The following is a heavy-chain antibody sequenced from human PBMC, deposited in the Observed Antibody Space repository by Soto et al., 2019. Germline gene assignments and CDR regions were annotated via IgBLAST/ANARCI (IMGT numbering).Heavy chain of an antibody. CDR2: INPNSGGT. D-gene: IGHD3-10*02. CDR1: GYTFTGYY. CDR3: ARDVRQRGYYYYYGMDV. V-gene: IGHV1-2*02. J-gene: IGHJ6*02. Sequence: QVQLVQSGAEVKKPGASVKVSCKASGYTFTGYYMHWVRQAPGQGLEWMGWINPNSGGTNYAQKFQCRVTMTRDTSISTAYMELSRLRSDDTAVYYCARDVRQRGYYYYYGMDVWGQGTTVTVS.